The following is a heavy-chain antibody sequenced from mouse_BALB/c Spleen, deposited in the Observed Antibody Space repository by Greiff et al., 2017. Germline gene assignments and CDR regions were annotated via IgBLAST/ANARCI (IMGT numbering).Heavy chain of an antibody. V-gene: IGHV2-9*02. CDR3: ARAYYRYDAWFAY. CDR1: GFSLTSYG. J-gene: IGHJ3*01. CDR2: IWSGGST. D-gene: IGHD2-14*01. Sequence: QVQLQQSGPGLVAPSQSLSITCTVSGFSLTSYGVHWVRQPPGKGLEWLGVIWSGGSTNYNSALMSRLSISKDNSKNQVFLKMNSLQTDDTAMYSCARAYYRYDAWFAYWGQGTLVTVSA.